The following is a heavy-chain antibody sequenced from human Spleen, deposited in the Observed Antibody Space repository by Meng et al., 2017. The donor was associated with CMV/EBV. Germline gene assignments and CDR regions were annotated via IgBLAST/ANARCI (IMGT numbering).Heavy chain of an antibody. Sequence: QGRVGGAWGRVVKPGVSLRLSCGASGSTFRDHVIQWGRQPPGKGLEWVSLISSDETKSHYAESVRGRFTISRDNSKNTVYLQMNSLRAEDTAVYYCAAGQLEPRFDYWGQGTLVTVSS. V-gene: IGHV3-30-3*01. D-gene: IGHD1-1*01. CDR1: GSTFRDHV. CDR2: ISSDETKS. J-gene: IGHJ4*02. CDR3: AAGQLEPRFDY.